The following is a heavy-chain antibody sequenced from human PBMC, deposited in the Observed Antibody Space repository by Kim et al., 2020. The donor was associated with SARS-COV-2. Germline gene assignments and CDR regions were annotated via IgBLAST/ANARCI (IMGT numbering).Heavy chain of an antibody. CDR1: GGSISSSGYY. J-gene: IGHJ5*02. V-gene: IGHV4-39*02. CDR3: ASTHNSLDL. D-gene: IGHD2-15*01. CDR2: FYYGGST. Sequence: SETLSLTCTLSGGSISSSGYYWGRLRQPPGKGRDWIGSFYYGGSTHYNAPLKSPLTISVHSSKNHFSLKMTSATAADTAVYSCASTHNSLDLSGQGLLVT.